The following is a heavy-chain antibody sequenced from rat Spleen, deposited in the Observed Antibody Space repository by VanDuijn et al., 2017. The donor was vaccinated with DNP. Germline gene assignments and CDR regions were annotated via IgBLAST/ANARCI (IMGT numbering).Heavy chain of an antibody. CDR2: ISYSGST. J-gene: IGHJ2*01. Sequence: EVQLQESGPGLVKPSQSLSLTCSVTGYSITSNYWGWIRKLPGDKMEWIGHISYSGSTTYNPSLESRISITRDTSKNQFFLQLNSVTTEDTATYYCARQPSGMDYWGQGVMVIVSS. V-gene: IGHV3-1*01. CDR3: ARQPSGMDY. CDR1: GYSITSNY. D-gene: IGHD1-4*01.